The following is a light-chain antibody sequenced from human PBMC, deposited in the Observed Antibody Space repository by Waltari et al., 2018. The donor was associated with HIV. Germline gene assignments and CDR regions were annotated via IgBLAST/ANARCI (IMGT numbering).Light chain of an antibody. CDR2: EVS. V-gene: IGLV2-14*01. CDR1: SSDIGAYTY. Sequence: QSALTQPASVSGSPGQSITVSCTGTSSDIGAYTYFSWYQQTPGTAPKLVIYEVSNRPSGISNRFSGSKSGNTASLTISGLQTEDEADFYCSSFTTTNSLLFGGGTKVTVL. J-gene: IGLJ2*01. CDR3: SSFTTTNSLL.